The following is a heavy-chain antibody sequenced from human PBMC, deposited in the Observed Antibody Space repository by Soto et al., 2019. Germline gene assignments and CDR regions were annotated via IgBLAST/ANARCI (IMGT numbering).Heavy chain of an antibody. CDR2: ISGSGGST. CDR3: ATGEWLLPPSY. D-gene: IGHD3-3*01. CDR1: GFTFSSYA. V-gene: IGHV3-23*01. Sequence: GGSLRLSCAASGFTFSSYAMGWVRQAPGKGLEWVSAISGSGGSTYYADSVKGRFTISRDNSKNTLYLQMNSLRAEDTAVYYCATGEWLLPPSYWGQGTLVTVSS. J-gene: IGHJ4*02.